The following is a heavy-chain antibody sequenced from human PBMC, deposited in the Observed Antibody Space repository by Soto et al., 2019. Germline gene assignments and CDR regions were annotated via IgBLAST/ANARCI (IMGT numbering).Heavy chain of an antibody. CDR2: IDHGGST. CDR1: GYAISNVDY. CDR3: ARVGPCVPYYYPSSPYSCENCFDP. Sequence: SETLSLTCGVSGYAISNVDYGGWIRQPPGKGLEWIGSIDHGGSTYYNPSLNSRVTLSIDMTNNHVSLILNSVTAADTDVYSSARVGPCVPYYYPSSPYSCENCFDPWGQGTLVTVSS. J-gene: IGHJ5*02. D-gene: IGHD3-22*01. V-gene: IGHV4-38-2*01.